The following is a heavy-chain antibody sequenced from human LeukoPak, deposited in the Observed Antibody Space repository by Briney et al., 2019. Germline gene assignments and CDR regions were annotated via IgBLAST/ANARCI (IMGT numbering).Heavy chain of an antibody. Sequence: GGSLRLSCAGSGFTDSGLTFSSDWMSWVRKPPGKGLEWVAKINQDTIKKYYLDSVKGRFTISRDHAKNSLYLQMNSLRAEDTAVHFCASSPNWNEAEYYFEHWGRGTLVIVAS. CDR3: ASSPNWNEAEYYFEH. J-gene: IGHJ4*02. CDR1: GFTDSGLTFSSDW. V-gene: IGHV3-7*01. D-gene: IGHD1-1*01. CDR2: INQDTIKK.